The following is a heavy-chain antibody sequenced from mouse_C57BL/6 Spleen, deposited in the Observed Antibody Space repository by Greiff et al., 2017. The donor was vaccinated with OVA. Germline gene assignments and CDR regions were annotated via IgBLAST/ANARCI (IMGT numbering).Heavy chain of an antibody. D-gene: IGHD2-2*01. J-gene: IGHJ3*01. Sequence: VQLKESGPELVKPGASVKISCKASGYSFTGYYMNWVKQSPEKSLEWIGEINPSTGGTTYNQKFKAKATLTVDKSSSTAYMQLKSLTSEDSAVYYCARGAIYYGYDWFAYWGQGTLVTVSA. V-gene: IGHV1-42*01. CDR3: ARGAIYYGYDWFAY. CDR2: INPSTGGT. CDR1: GYSFTGYY.